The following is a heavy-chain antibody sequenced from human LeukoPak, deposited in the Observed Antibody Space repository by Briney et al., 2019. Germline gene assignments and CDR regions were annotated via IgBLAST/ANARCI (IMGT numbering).Heavy chain of an antibody. CDR1: GFTFISYG. V-gene: IGHV3-30*18. CDR3: AKPLYGSSSPSPNRHYYYGMDV. Sequence: GGSLRLSCAAPGFTFISYGMHRVRQAPGKGLERVAVISYDRSNKYYADSVKGRFTISRDNSKNTPYLQMNSLRAEDTAVYYCAKPLYGSSSPSPNRHYYYGMDVWGKGTTVTVSS. CDR2: ISYDRSNK. D-gene: IGHD6-13*01. J-gene: IGHJ6*04.